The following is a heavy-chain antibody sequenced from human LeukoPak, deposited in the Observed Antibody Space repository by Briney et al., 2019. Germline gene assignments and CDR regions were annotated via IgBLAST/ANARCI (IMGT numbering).Heavy chain of an antibody. CDR2: IYPGDSDT. CDR3: ASTATAIPGRFGPTFGGAHWDAFDI. Sequence: PGESLKISCKGSGYSFTSYWIGWVRQMPGKGLEWMGIIYPGDSDTRYSPSFQGQVTISADKSISTAYLQWSSLKASDTAMYYCASTATAIPGRFGPTFGGAHWDAFDIWGQGTMVTVSS. CDR1: GYSFTSYW. V-gene: IGHV5-51*01. J-gene: IGHJ3*02. D-gene: IGHD3-16*01.